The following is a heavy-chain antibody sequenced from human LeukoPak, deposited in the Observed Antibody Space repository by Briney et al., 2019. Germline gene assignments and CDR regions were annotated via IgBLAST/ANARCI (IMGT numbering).Heavy chain of an antibody. Sequence: ASVKVSCKASGYTFTGYYMHWVRQAPGQGLEWMGWINPNSGGTNYAQKFQGRVTMTRDTSISTACMELSRLRSDDTAVYYCARSPMVRGAIMFFDYWGQGTLVTVSS. CDR3: ARSPMVRGAIMFFDY. J-gene: IGHJ4*02. D-gene: IGHD3-10*01. CDR1: GYTFTGYY. V-gene: IGHV1-2*02. CDR2: INPNSGGT.